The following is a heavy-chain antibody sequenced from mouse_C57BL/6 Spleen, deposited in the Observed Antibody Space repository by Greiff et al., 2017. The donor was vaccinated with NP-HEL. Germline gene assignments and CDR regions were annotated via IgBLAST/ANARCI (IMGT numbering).Heavy chain of an antibody. CDR2: IYPGSGNT. V-gene: IGHV1-76*01. CDR1: GYTFTDYY. CDR3: ARGGSSYYYAMDY. Sequence: VKLVESGAELVRPGASVKLSCKASGYTFTDYYIDWVKQRPGQGLEWIARIYPGSGNTYYNEKFKGKATLTAEKSSSTAYMQLSSLTSEDSAVYFCARGGSSYYYAMDYWGQGTSVTVSS. D-gene: IGHD1-1*01. J-gene: IGHJ4*01.